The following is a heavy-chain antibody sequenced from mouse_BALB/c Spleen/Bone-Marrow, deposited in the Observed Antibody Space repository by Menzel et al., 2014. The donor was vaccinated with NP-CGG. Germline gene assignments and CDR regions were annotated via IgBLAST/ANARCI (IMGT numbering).Heavy chain of an antibody. Sequence: QVQLQQSGPGLVQPSQSLSTSCTVSGFFLTSYGVHWVRQSPGKGLEWPGVIWSDGSTDYNAAFISRLNISKDNSKSQIFFKMNSLQPNDTAIYFCARRDGYLFAYWGQGTLVTVSA. D-gene: IGHD2-3*01. CDR3: ARRDGYLFAY. J-gene: IGHJ3*01. CDR1: GFFLTSYG. CDR2: IWSDGST. V-gene: IGHV2-2*02.